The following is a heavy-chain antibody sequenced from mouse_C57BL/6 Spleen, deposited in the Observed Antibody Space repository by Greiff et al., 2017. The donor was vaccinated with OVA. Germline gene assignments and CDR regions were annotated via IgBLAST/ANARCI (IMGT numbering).Heavy chain of an antibody. CDR1: GYTFTSYW. V-gene: IGHV1-72*01. J-gene: IGHJ4*01. CDR2: IDPNSGGT. CDR3: ARWNSLRRGYAMDY. Sequence: QVQLQQPGAELVKPGASVKLSCKASGYTFTSYWMHWVKQRPGRGLEWIGRIDPNSGGTKYNEKFKSKATLTVDKPSSTAYMQLSSLTSEDSAVEYCARWNSLRRGYAMDYWGQGTSVTVSS. D-gene: IGHD1-2*01.